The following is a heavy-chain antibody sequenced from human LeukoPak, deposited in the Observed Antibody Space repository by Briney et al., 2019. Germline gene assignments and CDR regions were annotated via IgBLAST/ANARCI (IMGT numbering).Heavy chain of an antibody. D-gene: IGHD6-19*01. J-gene: IGHJ4*02. Sequence: GGSLRLSCAASGFNFSSYAMRWVGQAPGKGLEWVLAISGSGGSTYYADSVKGRFTISRDNSKNTLYLQMNSLTAEDTAVYYCAKDEWLVRRFDYWGQGTLVTVSS. V-gene: IGHV3-23*01. CDR2: ISGSGGST. CDR3: AKDEWLVRRFDY. CDR1: GFNFSSYA.